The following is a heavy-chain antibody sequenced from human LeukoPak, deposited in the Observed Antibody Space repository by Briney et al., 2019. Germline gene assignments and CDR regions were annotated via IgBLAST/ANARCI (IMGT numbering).Heavy chain of an antibody. D-gene: IGHD3-22*01. V-gene: IGHV3-23*01. CDR3: ARFNYDSSGYYWNTYYFDY. CDR1: GFTFSSYG. CDR2: TSSSDAGT. J-gene: IGHJ4*02. Sequence: GGSLRLSCAASGFTFSSYGMSWVRQAPGKGLEWVSATSSSDAGTYYADSVRGRFTISRDNSKNTLYLQMNSLRVGDAAVYYCARFNYDSSGYYWNTYYFDYWGQGTLVTVSS.